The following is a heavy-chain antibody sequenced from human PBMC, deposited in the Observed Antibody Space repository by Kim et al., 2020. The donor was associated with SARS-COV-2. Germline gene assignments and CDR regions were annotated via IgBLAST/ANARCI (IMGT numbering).Heavy chain of an antibody. V-gene: IGHV4-4*07. Sequence: SETLSLTCTVSGGSISSYYWSWIRQPAGKGLEWIGRIYTSGSTNYNPSLKSRVTMSVDTSKNQFSLKLSSVTAADTAVYYCARSYGFRGGYSGSYSDYYYYYMDVWGKGTTVTVSS. CDR2: IYTSGST. CDR3: ARSYGFRGGYSGSYSDYYYYYMDV. D-gene: IGHD1-26*01. CDR1: GGSISSYY. J-gene: IGHJ6*03.